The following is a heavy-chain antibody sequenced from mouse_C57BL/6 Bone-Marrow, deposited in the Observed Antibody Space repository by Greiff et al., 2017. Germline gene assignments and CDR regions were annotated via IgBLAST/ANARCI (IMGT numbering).Heavy chain of an antibody. Sequence: QVQLQQPGAELVKPGASVKMSCKASGYTFTSYWITWVKQRPGQGLEWIGDIYPGSGSTNYNEKFKSKATLTVDKSSSTAYMQLSSLTSEYSAVYYYALLRRYYYAMDYWGQGTSVTVSS. D-gene: IGHD1-2*01. CDR2: IYPGSGST. CDR1: GYTFTSYW. V-gene: IGHV1-55*01. CDR3: ALLRRYYYAMDY. J-gene: IGHJ4*01.